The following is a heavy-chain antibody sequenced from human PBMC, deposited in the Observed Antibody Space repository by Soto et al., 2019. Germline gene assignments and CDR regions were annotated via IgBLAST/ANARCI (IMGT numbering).Heavy chain of an antibody. D-gene: IGHD3-22*01. Sequence: GGSLRLACAASGFTFSSYAMHWFRQAPGKGLEWVAVISYDGSNKYYADSVKGRFTISRDNSKNTLYLQMNSLRAEDTAVYYCARDTTYDSRAPAAFDIWGQGTMVTVSS. CDR3: ARDTTYDSRAPAAFDI. V-gene: IGHV3-30-3*01. CDR1: GFTFSSYA. CDR2: ISYDGSNK. J-gene: IGHJ3*02.